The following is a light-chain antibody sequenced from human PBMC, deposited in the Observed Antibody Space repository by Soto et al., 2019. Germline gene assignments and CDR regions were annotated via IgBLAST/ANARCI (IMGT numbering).Light chain of an antibody. J-gene: IGLJ1*01. V-gene: IGLV2-14*01. CDR2: GVS. CDR1: SSDIGSYNY. Sequence: QSALTQPASVSGSPGQSITISCTGTSSDIGSYNYVSWYQQHPGKAPRLIIFGVSNRPSGVSNRFSGSKSGNTASLTISGLQAEDEADYYCQSYDSSLSGFVFGIGTKVTVL. CDR3: QSYDSSLSGFV.